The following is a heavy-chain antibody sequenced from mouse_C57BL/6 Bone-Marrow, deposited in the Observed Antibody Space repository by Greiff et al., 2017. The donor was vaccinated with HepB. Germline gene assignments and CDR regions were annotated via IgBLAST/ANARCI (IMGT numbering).Heavy chain of an antibody. CDR2: ISDGGSYT. CDR3: ARNYGYDDYFDY. D-gene: IGHD2-2*01. Sequence: EVKLVESGGGLVKPGGSLKLSCAASGFTFSSYAMSWVRQTPEKRLEWVATISDGGSYTYYPDNVKGRFTISRDNAKNNLYLQMSHLKSEDTAMYYCARNYGYDDYFDYWGQGTTLTVSS. V-gene: IGHV5-4*03. CDR1: GFTFSSYA. J-gene: IGHJ2*01.